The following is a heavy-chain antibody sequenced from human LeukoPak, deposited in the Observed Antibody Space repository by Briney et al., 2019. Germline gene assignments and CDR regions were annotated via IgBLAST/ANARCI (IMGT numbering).Heavy chain of an antibody. CDR2: IYTSGST. CDR3: ARDRIVGATSWPFDY. D-gene: IGHD1-26*01. CDR1: GGSISSYY. J-gene: IGHJ4*02. Sequence: PSETLSLTCTVSGGSISSYYWGWIRQPAGKGLEWIGRIYTSGSTNYNPSLKSRVTMSVDTSKNQFSLKLSSVTAADTAVYYCARDRIVGATSWPFDYWGQGTLVTVSS. V-gene: IGHV4-4*07.